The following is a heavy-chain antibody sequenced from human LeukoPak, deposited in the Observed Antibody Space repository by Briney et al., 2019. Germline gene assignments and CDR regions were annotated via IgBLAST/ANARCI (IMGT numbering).Heavy chain of an antibody. V-gene: IGHV3-30*02. D-gene: IGHD4/OR15-4a*01. Sequence: GGSLRLSCAASGFTFSSYGMHWVRQAPGKGLEWVAVIWYDGSNKYYADSVKGRFTISRDNSKNTLYLQMNSLRAEDTAVYYCAKDLKRAADYGSLFDYWGQGTLVTLSS. J-gene: IGHJ4*02. CDR1: GFTFSSYG. CDR3: AKDLKRAADYGSLFDY. CDR2: IWYDGSNK.